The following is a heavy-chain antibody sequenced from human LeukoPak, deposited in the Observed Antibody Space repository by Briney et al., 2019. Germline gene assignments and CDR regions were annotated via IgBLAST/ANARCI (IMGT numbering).Heavy chain of an antibody. CDR1: GYTFTSYY. V-gene: IGHV1-46*01. Sequence: GASVKVSCKASGYTFTSYYMHWVRQAPGQGLEWMGIINPSGGSTSYAQKFQGRVTMTRDTSTSTVYMELSSLRSEDAAVYYCAKAPLGRCTGVICYSFDYWGQGTLVTVSS. D-gene: IGHD2-15*01. J-gene: IGHJ4*02. CDR3: AKAPLGRCTGVICYSFDY. CDR2: INPSGGST.